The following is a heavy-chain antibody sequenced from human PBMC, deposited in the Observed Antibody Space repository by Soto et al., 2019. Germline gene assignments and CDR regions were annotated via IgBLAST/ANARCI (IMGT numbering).Heavy chain of an antibody. V-gene: IGHV4-59*08. J-gene: IGHJ6*03. D-gene: IGHD3-9*01. CDR1: GGSISNFY. CDR2: VYYTGST. Sequence: SETLSLICTVSGGSISNFYWSWIRQPPGKGLEWIGYVYYTGSTSYNPSLKRRVTFSADSSRGQFSLRLNSVTAADTAVYYCARTVLGPDLLADSFVDYYYYMDVWGQGTTVTVSS. CDR3: ARTVLGPDLLADSFVDYYYYMDV.